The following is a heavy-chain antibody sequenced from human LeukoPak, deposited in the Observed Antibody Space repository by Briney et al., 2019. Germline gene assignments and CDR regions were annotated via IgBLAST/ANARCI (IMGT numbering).Heavy chain of an antibody. J-gene: IGHJ5*02. D-gene: IGHD6-19*01. Sequence: GASVKVSCKASGGTFSSYAISWVRQAPGQGLEWMGRIIPILGIANYAQKFQGRVTITADKSTSTAYMELKSLRSDDTAVYYCARDGLFEQWLDHNWFDPWGQGTLVTVSS. CDR3: ARDGLFEQWLDHNWFDP. V-gene: IGHV1-69*04. CDR2: IIPILGIA. CDR1: GGTFSSYA.